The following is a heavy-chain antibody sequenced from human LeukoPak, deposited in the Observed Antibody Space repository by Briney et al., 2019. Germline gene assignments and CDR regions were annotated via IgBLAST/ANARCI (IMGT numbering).Heavy chain of an antibody. CDR3: AKGRYYPKDFFDY. Sequence: GGSLRLSCAASGFTFSSYDMTWVRQAPGKGLEWVAVISYDGTNKYYADSVKGRFNISRDNSKNTVYLQMNSLRAEDTAVYYCAKGRYYPKDFFDYWGQGTLVTVSS. D-gene: IGHD3-10*01. CDR1: GFTFSSYD. J-gene: IGHJ4*02. V-gene: IGHV3-30*18. CDR2: ISYDGTNK.